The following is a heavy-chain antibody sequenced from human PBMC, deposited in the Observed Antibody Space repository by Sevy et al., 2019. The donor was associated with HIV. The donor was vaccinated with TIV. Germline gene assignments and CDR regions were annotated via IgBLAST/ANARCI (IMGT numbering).Heavy chain of an antibody. CDR1: GFTFSSYA. V-gene: IGHV3-30*04. J-gene: IGHJ6*02. D-gene: IGHD1-1*01. CDR3: AREGRNWNGGYYYYGMDV. CDR2: ISYDGSNK. Sequence: GGSLRLSCAASGFTFSSYAMHWVRQAPGKGLEWVAVISYDGSNKYYADSVKGRFTISRDNSKNKLYLQMNSLRAEDTAVYYCAREGRNWNGGYYYYGMDVWGQGTTVTVSS.